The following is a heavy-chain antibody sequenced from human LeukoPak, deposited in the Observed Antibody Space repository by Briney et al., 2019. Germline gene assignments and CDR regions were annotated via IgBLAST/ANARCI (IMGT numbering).Heavy chain of an antibody. V-gene: IGHV3-20*04. CDR3: ARDCTNGVCSNFDY. CDR1: GFTFDDYG. Sequence: GGSLRLSCAASGFTFDDYGMSWVRQAPGKGLEWVSGINWSGGSTGYADSVKGRFTISRDNAKNSLYLQMNSLRAEDTALYYCARDCTNGVCSNFDYWGQGTLVTVSS. D-gene: IGHD2-8*01. CDR2: INWSGGST. J-gene: IGHJ4*02.